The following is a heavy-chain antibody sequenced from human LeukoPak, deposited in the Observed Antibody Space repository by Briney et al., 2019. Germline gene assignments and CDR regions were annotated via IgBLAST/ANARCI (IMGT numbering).Heavy chain of an antibody. J-gene: IGHJ5*02. CDR1: GFTFDDYA. D-gene: IGHD5-18*01. V-gene: IGHV3-9*01. Sequence: PGRSLRLSCAASGFTFDDYAMHWVRQAPGKGLEWVSGISWNSGSIGYADSVKGRFTISRDNAKNSLYLQMNNLRAEDTAVYYCARDRGKRVETSMVGFPWGQGTLVTVSS. CDR2: ISWNSGSI. CDR3: ARDRGKRVETSMVGFP.